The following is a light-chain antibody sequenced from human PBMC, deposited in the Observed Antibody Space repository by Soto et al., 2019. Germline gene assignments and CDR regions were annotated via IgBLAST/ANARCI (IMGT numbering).Light chain of an antibody. CDR1: QSVSSSY. Sequence: EIVLTQSPGTLSLSPGERATLSCRASQSVSSSYLAWYQQKPGQAPRLLIDGASSRANGIPARFSGSGSGTDFTLTISRLEPEDVAVYYFQQYGSSRTFGQGTKVEIK. CDR3: QQYGSSRT. CDR2: GAS. J-gene: IGKJ1*01. V-gene: IGKV3-20*01.